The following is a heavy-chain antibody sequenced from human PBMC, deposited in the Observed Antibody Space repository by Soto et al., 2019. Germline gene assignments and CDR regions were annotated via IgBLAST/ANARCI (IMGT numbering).Heavy chain of an antibody. CDR2: IYYTGST. V-gene: IGHV4-59*01. Sequence: QVQLQESGPGLVKPSETLSLTCTVSGGSISNYYWSWIRQPPGKGLEWIGYIYYTGSTNYNPSLKSRVTISVDTSENQCSLRLSSVTAADTAIYYCARGRHGLDYWGQGTLVTVSS. D-gene: IGHD6-19*01. CDR3: ARGRHGLDY. CDR1: GGSISNYY. J-gene: IGHJ4*02.